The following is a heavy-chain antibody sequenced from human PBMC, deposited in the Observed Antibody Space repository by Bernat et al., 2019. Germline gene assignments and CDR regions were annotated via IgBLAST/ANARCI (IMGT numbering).Heavy chain of an antibody. CDR3: AMGPRITFGGVIGDAFDI. CDR1: GGSISSGAYY. V-gene: IGHV4-31*03. D-gene: IGHD3-16*02. CDR2: IYYSGST. J-gene: IGHJ3*02. Sequence: QVQLQESGPGLVKPSQTLSLTCTVSGGSISSGAYYWSWIRQHPGKGLEWIGYIYYSGSTYYNPSLKSRLTISVDTSKNQFSLKLSSVTAADTAVYYCAMGPRITFGGVIGDAFDIWGQGTMVTVSS.